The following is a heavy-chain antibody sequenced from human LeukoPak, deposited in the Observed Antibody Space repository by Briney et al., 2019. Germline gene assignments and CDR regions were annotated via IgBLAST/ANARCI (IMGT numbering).Heavy chain of an antibody. Sequence: GSLRLSCAASGFTLDDYAMHWVRQAPGKGLGRVPRINSDGSSTIYADFVKGRFTISRDNAKNTLYLQMNSLSIEDTAVYYCASGYSSDYGGNVYWGRGTLVTVSS. CDR1: GFTLDDYA. CDR2: INSDGSST. J-gene: IGHJ4*02. V-gene: IGHV3-74*01. CDR3: ASGYSSDYGGNVY. D-gene: IGHD4-23*01.